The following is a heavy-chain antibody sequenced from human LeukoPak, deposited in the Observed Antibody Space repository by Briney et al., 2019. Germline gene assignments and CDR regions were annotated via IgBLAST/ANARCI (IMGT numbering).Heavy chain of an antibody. V-gene: IGHV4-59*01. Sequence: SETLSLTCTVSGGSISSYYWSWIRQPPGKGLEWIGYIYYSGSTNYNPSLKSRVTISVDTSKNQFSLKLSSVTAADTAVYYCARAGFYYYHYYMDVWGKGTTVTVSS. CDR1: GGSISSYY. D-gene: IGHD2-15*01. CDR2: IYYSGST. J-gene: IGHJ6*03. CDR3: ARAGFYYYHYYMDV.